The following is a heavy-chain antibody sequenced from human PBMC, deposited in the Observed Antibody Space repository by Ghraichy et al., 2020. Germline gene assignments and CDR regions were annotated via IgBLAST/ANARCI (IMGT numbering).Heavy chain of an antibody. J-gene: IGHJ4*02. V-gene: IGHV3-11*06. CDR2: ISSTSSHT. CDR1: AFAFTDYY. Sequence: GGSLRLSCAASAFAFTDYYMSWIRQAPGMGLEWVSYISSTSSHTNYADSVKGRFTISRDNAKNSLFLQMNSLRAEDTAVYYCARVNTSSWPDAHYFDHWGQGTLVTVSS. CDR3: ARVNTSSWPDAHYFDH. D-gene: IGHD6-13*01.